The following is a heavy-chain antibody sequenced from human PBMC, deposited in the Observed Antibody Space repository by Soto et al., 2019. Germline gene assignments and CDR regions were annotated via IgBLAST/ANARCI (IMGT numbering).Heavy chain of an antibody. J-gene: IGHJ6*02. Sequence: TWGSLRVSCASSVFTFSNTWMSWVRQAPGKGLEWVGRIKCKTDGGTTDYPAPVKGRFTISRDDSKNTLYLQMNSLKTEDTAVYYCIPDPYGGTSYYYGMDVWGQGTPVTVSS. CDR3: IPDPYGGTSYYYGMDV. CDR2: IKCKTDGGTT. CDR1: VFTFSNTW. V-gene: IGHV3-15*01. D-gene: IGHD1-26*01.